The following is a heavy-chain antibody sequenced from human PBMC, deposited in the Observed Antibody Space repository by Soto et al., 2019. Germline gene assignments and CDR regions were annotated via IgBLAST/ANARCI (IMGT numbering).Heavy chain of an antibody. CDR3: EKVSSSWYAGLFDL. CDR2: IYHSGST. V-gene: IGHV4-30-2*01. CDR1: GGSISSGGYS. D-gene: IGHD6-13*01. J-gene: IGHJ4*02. Sequence: PSETLSLTCAVSGGSISSGGYSWRWIRQPPGKGLEWIGYIYHSGSTYYNPSLKSRVTISVDRSKNQFSLKLSSVTAADTAVYYCEKVSSSWYAGLFDLWGQGTLVTVSS.